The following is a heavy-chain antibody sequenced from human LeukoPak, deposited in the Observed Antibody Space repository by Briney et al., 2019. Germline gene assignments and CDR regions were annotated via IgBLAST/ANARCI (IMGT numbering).Heavy chain of an antibody. V-gene: IGHV3-13*01. CDR1: GFTFSSYD. J-gene: IGHJ4*02. Sequence: LPGGSLRLSCAASGFTFSSYDMHWVRQPTGRGLEWVSTIGTAGDTYYPDSVKGRFTISRENGKNSLYLQMNSLGAGDTAVYYCARSVGYCSAGSCSHFDYWGQGTLGTVSS. CDR3: ARSVGYCSAGSCSHFDY. D-gene: IGHD2-15*01. CDR2: IGTAGDT.